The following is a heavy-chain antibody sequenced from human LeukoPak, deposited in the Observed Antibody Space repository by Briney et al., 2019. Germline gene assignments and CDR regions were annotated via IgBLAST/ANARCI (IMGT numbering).Heavy chain of an antibody. J-gene: IGHJ4*02. CDR1: GGSFSGYY. CDR3: ATTRRLWFGEFD. V-gene: IGHV4-34*01. CDR2: INHSGST. Sequence: SETLSLTCAVYGGSFSGYYWSWIRQPPGKGLEWIGEINHSGSTNYNPSLKSRVTISVDTSKNQFSLKLSSVTAADTAVYYCATTRRLWFGEFDWGQGTLVTVSS. D-gene: IGHD3-10*01.